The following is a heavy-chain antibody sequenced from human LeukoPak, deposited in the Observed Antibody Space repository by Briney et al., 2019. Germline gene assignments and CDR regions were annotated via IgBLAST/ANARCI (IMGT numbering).Heavy chain of an antibody. J-gene: IGHJ5*02. CDR1: GGSFSGYY. V-gene: IGHV4-34*01. D-gene: IGHD3-3*01. CDR3: ARGGVLRFLAGYFHPNWFDP. CDR2: INHSGIT. Sequence: SETLSLTCAVYGGSFSGYYWSWIRQPPGKGLEWIGEINHSGITNYNPSLKSRVTISVDTSKNQFSLKLSSVTAADTAVYYCARGGVLRFLAGYFHPNWFDPWGQGTLVTVSS.